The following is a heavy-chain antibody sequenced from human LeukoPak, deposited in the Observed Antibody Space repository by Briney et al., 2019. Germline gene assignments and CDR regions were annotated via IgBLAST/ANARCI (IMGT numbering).Heavy chain of an antibody. CDR3: AKGQPFGSSWFDY. Sequence: GGSLRLSCAAPGFTFTTYAMTWVRQAPGKGLEWVSAINAGGGSKYYADSVRGRFSISRDISENTLYLQMNGLRAEDTAVYYCAKGQPFGSSWFDYWGQGTLVTVSS. CDR2: INAGGGSK. V-gene: IGHV3-23*01. J-gene: IGHJ4*02. CDR1: GFTFTTYA. D-gene: IGHD6-13*01.